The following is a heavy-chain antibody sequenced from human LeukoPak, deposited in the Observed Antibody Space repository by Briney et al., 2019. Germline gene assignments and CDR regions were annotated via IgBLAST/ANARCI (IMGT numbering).Heavy chain of an antibody. Sequence: RSSETLSLTCTVSGGSISSSSYYWGWIRQPPGKGLEWIGSIYYSGSTYYNPSLKSRVTISVDTSKNQFSLKLSSVTAADTAVYYCARDVALDSSSWDYYYYYTDVWGKGTTVTVSS. CDR3: ARDVALDSSSWDYYYYYTDV. J-gene: IGHJ6*03. CDR2: IYYSGST. CDR1: GGSISSSSYY. V-gene: IGHV4-39*07. D-gene: IGHD6-6*01.